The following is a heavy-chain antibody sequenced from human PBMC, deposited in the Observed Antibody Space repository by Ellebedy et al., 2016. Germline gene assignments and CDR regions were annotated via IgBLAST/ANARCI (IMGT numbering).Heavy chain of an antibody. CDR3: ARDDYYDIFAWDY. CDR2: IKQDGSEK. J-gene: IGHJ4*02. Sequence: GGSLRLSXAASGFTSSAYWMSWVRQAPGKGLEWVANIKQDGSEKYYVDSVKGRFTISRDNAKNSLYLQMNSLRTEDTAVYYCARDDYYDIFAWDYWGQGTLVTVSS. CDR1: GFTSSAYW. V-gene: IGHV3-7*01. D-gene: IGHD3-22*01.